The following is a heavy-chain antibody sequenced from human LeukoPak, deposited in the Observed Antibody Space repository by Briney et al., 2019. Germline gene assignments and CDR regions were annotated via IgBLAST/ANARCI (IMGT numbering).Heavy chain of an antibody. V-gene: IGHV1-2*02. D-gene: IGHD3-9*01. CDR1: GYTFTGYY. J-gene: IGHJ4*02. CDR3: ARDGHYDILTGSPLDY. Sequence: ASVKVSCKASGYTFTGYYMHWVRQAPGQGLEWMGWINPNSGGTNYAQKFQGRVTITRDTSASTAYMELSSLRSEDTAVYYCARDGHYDILTGSPLDYWGQGTLVTVSS. CDR2: INPNSGGT.